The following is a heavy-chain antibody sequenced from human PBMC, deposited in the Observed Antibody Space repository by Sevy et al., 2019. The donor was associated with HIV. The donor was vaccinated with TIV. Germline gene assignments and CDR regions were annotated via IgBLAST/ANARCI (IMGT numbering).Heavy chain of an antibody. V-gene: IGHV1-18*01. CDR3: ARGGTTPDY. CDR2: ISTHNGNT. D-gene: IGHD1-1*01. J-gene: IGHJ4*02. Sequence: ASVNVSCKASGYIFSGYAINWVRQAPGQGLEWMGWISTHNGNTNYAQKLQGRVTMTTDTSSTTAYMELRSLGSDETAVYYCARGGTTPDYWGQGTLVTVSS. CDR1: GYIFSGYA.